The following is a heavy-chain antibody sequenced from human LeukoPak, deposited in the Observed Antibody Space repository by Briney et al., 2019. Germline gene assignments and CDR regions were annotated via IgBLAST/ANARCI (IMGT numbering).Heavy chain of an antibody. J-gene: IGHJ4*02. CDR2: IVVGSGNT. CDR1: GFTFTSSA. Sequence: SVKVSCKASGFTFTSSAVQWVRQARGQRLEWIGWIVVGSGNTNYAQKFQERVTITRDMSTSTAYMELSSLRSEDTAVYYCAASPDYYDSSSYSYYFDYWGQGTLVTVSS. D-gene: IGHD3-22*01. CDR3: AASPDYYDSSSYSYYFDY. V-gene: IGHV1-58*01.